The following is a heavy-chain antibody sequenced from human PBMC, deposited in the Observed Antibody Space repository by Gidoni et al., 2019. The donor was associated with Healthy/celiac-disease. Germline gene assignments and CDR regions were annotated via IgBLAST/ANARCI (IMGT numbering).Heavy chain of an antibody. CDR2: IWYDGSNK. Sequence: QVQLVESGGGVVQPGRSLRLSCAASGFTFSSYGMHWVRQAPGKGLEWVAVIWYDGSNKYYADSVKGRFTISRDNSKNTLYLQMNSLRAEDTAVYYCARDKLIWFGDHDDAFDIWGQGTMVTVSS. V-gene: IGHV3-33*01. CDR3: ARDKLIWFGDHDDAFDI. CDR1: GFTFSSYG. D-gene: IGHD3-10*01. J-gene: IGHJ3*02.